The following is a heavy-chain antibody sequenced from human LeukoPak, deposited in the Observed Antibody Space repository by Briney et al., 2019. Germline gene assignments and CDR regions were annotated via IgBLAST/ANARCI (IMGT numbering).Heavy chain of an antibody. CDR2: ISAYNGNT. CDR3: ARKLYCSSTSCTDFDY. CDR1: GYTLTELS. V-gene: IGHV1-18*01. J-gene: IGHJ4*02. Sequence: GASVKVSCKVSGYTLTELSMHWVRQAPGQGLEWMGWISAYNGNTNYAQKLQGRVTMTTDTSTSTAYMELRSLRSDDTAVYYCARKLYCSSTSCTDFDYWGQGTLVTVSS. D-gene: IGHD2-2*01.